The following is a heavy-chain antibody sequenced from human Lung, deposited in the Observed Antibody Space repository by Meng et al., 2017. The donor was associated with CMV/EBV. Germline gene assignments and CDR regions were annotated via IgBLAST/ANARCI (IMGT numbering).Heavy chain of an antibody. CDR2: IPHRGSS. Sequence: GHDLVKASYTLSLSCAVSGDSITNHNWWAWVRQPPGKGLEWIGEIPHRGSSAYNPSLKSRVSMSIDKSKNQFSLKLTSVTAADTAVYHCLRRSGGSVWGQGTLVTVSS. V-gene: IGHV4-4*02. J-gene: IGHJ1*01. CDR3: LRRSGGSV. CDR1: GDSITNHNW. D-gene: IGHD3-10*01.